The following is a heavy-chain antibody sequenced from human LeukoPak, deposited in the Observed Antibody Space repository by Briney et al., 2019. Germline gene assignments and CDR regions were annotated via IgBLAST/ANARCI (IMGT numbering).Heavy chain of an antibody. CDR1: GFTFSSYW. D-gene: IGHD3-10*01. CDR2: IKQDGSEK. CDR3: AKDTPQYYYGSGRFDP. V-gene: IGHV3-7*03. J-gene: IGHJ5*02. Sequence: GGSLRLSCAASGFTFSSYWMSWVRQAPGKGLEWVANIKQDGSEKYYADSVKGRFTISRDNSKNTLYLQMNSLRAEDTAVYYCAKDTPQYYYGSGRFDPWGQGTLVTVSS.